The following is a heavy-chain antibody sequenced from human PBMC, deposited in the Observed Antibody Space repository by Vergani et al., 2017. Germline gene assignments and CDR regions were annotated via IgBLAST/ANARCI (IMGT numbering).Heavy chain of an antibody. Sequence: QVQLQESGPGLVKPSETLSLTCTVSGGPISSYYWSWIRQPPGKGLEWIGYIYYSGSTNYNPSLKSRVTISVDTSRNQFSLMLSSVTAADTSVYYCASWVDRYYYCYGMDVWGQGTTVTVSS. J-gene: IGHJ6*02. V-gene: IGHV4-59*01. CDR2: IYYSGST. CDR3: ASWVDRYYYCYGMDV. D-gene: IGHD2-15*01. CDR1: GGPISSYY.